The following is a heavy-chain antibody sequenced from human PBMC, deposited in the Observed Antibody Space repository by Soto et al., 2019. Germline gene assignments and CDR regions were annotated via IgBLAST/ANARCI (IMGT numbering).Heavy chain of an antibody. J-gene: IGHJ4*02. V-gene: IGHV3-23*01. D-gene: IGHD3-22*01. Sequence: EVQLLESGGGLVQPGGSLRLSCAASGFTFSSYAMSWVRQAPGKGLEWVSAISGSGGSTYYADSVKGRFTISRDNSKNTLYLQMNSLRAEDTAVYYCAKGDNYYDSSGYYLQSSYYFDYWGQGTLVTVSS. CDR2: ISGSGGST. CDR3: AKGDNYYDSSGYYLQSSYYFDY. CDR1: GFTFSSYA.